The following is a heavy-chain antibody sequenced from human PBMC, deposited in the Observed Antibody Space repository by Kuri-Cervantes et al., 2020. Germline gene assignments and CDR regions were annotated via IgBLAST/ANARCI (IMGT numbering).Heavy chain of an antibody. J-gene: IGHJ3*02. CDR2: ISYDGSDS. Sequence: GGSLRLSCAASGFTIRRSTMHWVRQAPGKGLEWVAVISYDGSDSFYAKSVKGRFTISRDTSKNTVFLQMNSLRAEDTAVYYCANKGGNSSGWYHDAFDIWGQGTMVTVSS. V-gene: IGHV3-30-3*01. CDR1: GFTIRRST. D-gene: IGHD6-19*01. CDR3: ANKGGNSSGWYHDAFDI.